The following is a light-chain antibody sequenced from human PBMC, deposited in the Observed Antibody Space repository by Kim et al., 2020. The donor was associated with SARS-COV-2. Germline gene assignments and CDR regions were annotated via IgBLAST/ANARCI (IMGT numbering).Light chain of an antibody. CDR3: NSRDSSGNHLV. CDR1: SLRSYY. Sequence: ALGQTVRITCQGDSLRSYYASWYEQKPGPAPVLVTYGKNNRPSGIPDRFSGSSSGNTASLTITGAQAEDEADYYCNSRDSSGNHLVFGGGTQLTVL. CDR2: GKN. J-gene: IGLJ2*01. V-gene: IGLV3-19*01.